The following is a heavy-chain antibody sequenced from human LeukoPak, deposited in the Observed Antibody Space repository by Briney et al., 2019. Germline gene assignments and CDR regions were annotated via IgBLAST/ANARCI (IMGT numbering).Heavy chain of an antibody. D-gene: IGHD2-8*01. CDR3: AKDPCNLYYFDY. Sequence: GGSLRLSCAASGFTFSSYAMDWVRQAPGRGLEWVSLISASGGSTDYADSVNGRFTISRDNSKKTVYLQMNRLRVDDTAVFYCAKDPCNLYYFDYWGQGTLVNVSS. V-gene: IGHV3-23*01. J-gene: IGHJ4*01. CDR1: GFTFSSYA. CDR2: ISASGGST.